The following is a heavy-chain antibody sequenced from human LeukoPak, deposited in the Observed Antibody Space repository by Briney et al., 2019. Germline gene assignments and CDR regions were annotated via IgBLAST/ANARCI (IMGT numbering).Heavy chain of an antibody. CDR3: ATTDSNTYWFLDY. CDR2: IYGGGST. J-gene: IGHJ4*02. Sequence: GVSLRLSCAASGFTVSSNYMSWVRQAPGKGLEWVSVIYGGGSTYYADSVKGRFTISRDNSKNTLYLQMNSLRAEDTAVYYCATTDSNTYWFLDYWGQGTLVTVSS. CDR1: GFTVSSNY. D-gene: IGHD2/OR15-2a*01. V-gene: IGHV3-53*01.